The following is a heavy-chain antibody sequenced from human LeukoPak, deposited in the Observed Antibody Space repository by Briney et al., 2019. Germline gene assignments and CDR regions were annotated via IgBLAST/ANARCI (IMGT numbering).Heavy chain of an antibody. CDR2: INEDGSVR. CDR1: GFTYINHW. V-gene: IGHV3-7*01. Sequence: PGGSLRLSCAASGFTYINHWMSWVRQAPEEGLEWVASINEDGSVRYYADSVKGRFTISRDNAKNSVYLQMDRLRAEDTSMYYCARKARYAMDVWGQGTTVTVSS. J-gene: IGHJ6*02. CDR3: ARKARYAMDV.